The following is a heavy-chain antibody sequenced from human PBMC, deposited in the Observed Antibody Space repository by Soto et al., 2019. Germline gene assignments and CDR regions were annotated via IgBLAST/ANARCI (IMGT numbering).Heavy chain of an antibody. Sequence: ASVKVSCKASGYTFTVYYMHWVRQAPGQGLEWMGWINPKSGGTMYPQKFQGRVTMTWDTSISTAYIALTRLRSDDTAVYYCARDLAKGGGSAGFDYWGQGTLVTVS. V-gene: IGHV1-2*02. J-gene: IGHJ4*02. CDR1: GYTFTVYY. CDR2: INPKSGGT. D-gene: IGHD1-26*01. CDR3: ARDLAKGGGSAGFDY.